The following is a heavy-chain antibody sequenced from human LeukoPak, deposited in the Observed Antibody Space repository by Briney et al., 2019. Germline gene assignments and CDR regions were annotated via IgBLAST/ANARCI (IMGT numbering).Heavy chain of an antibody. CDR3: AKDLGYCSSTSCYSWFDP. V-gene: IGHV3-23*01. J-gene: IGHJ5*02. CDR2: ISGSGDNT. D-gene: IGHD2-2*01. Sequence: GGSLRLSCAASGFTFSSCAMNWVRQAPGTGLEWVSSISGSGDNTYYADSVKGRFTISRDNSKNTLYLQMNSLRAEDTAVYYCAKDLGYCSSTSCYSWFDPWGQGTLVTVSS. CDR1: GFTFSSCA.